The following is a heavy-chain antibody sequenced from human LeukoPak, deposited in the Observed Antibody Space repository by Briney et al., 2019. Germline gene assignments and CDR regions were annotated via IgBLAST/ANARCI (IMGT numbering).Heavy chain of an antibody. V-gene: IGHV1-2*02. Sequence: ASVKVSCKASGYTFTGYYMHWVRQAPGQGLEWMGWINPNSGGTNYAQKFQGRVTMTRDTSISTAYMELSRLRSDDTAVYYCASSSRGTGLYYYDSSGYYRPPSYYYYYMDVWGKGTTVTISS. CDR2: INPNSGGT. CDR3: ASSSRGTGLYYYDSSGYYRPPSYYYYYMDV. D-gene: IGHD3-22*01. J-gene: IGHJ6*03. CDR1: GYTFTGYY.